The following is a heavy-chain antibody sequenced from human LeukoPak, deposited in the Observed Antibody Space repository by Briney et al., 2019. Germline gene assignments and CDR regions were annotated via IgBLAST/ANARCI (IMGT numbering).Heavy chain of an antibody. CDR2: IYYSGST. D-gene: IGHD3-22*01. CDR3: ARLKYYYDSSGYRAEYFQH. CDR1: GGSINSNGYY. V-gene: IGHV4-39*07. Sequence: SETLSLTCTVSGGSINSNGYYWGWIRQPPGKGLEWIGNIYYSGSTYYNPSLKSRVTISIDTSKNQFSLKLSSVTAADTAVYYCARLKYYYDSSGYRAEYFQHWGQGTLVTVSS. J-gene: IGHJ1*01.